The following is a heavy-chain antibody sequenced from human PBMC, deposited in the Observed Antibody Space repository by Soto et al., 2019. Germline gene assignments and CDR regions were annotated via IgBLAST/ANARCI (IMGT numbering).Heavy chain of an antibody. CDR3: ARDYLSGWYNWFDP. Sequence: LSLTCTVSGDSFGRSRWWSWVRQSPGKGLEWIGEIYYGGSINYNPSLKSRVTISLDTSNNQLSLTLTSVTAADTAVYYCARDYLSGWYNWFDPWGQGTLVTSPQ. CDR2: IYYGGSI. J-gene: IGHJ5*02. V-gene: IGHV4-4*02. D-gene: IGHD6-19*01. CDR1: GDSFGRSRW.